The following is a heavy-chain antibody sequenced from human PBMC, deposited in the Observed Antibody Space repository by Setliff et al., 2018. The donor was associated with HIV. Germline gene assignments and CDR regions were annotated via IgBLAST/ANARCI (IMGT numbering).Heavy chain of an antibody. D-gene: IGHD3-3*01. CDR3: ARRLAPYYNFWSGYSGWFDP. V-gene: IGHV1-3*01. Sequence: ASVKVSCKASGYSFTNYAMHWVRQAPGQRLEWMGWINAGNGNTKYSQKFQGRVTITRDTSASTAYMELSSLRSEDTAVYYCARRLAPYYNFWSGYSGWFDPWGQGTLVTVSS. CDR2: INAGNGNT. J-gene: IGHJ5*02. CDR1: GYSFTNYA.